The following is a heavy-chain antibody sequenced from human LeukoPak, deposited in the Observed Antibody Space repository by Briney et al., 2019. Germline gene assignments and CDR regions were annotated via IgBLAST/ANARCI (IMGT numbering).Heavy chain of an antibody. D-gene: IGHD6-19*01. CDR3: ARGITPGIAVAGTDY. J-gene: IGHJ4*02. CDR1: GGTFSSYA. Sequence: GASVTVSCKASGGTFSSYAISWVRQAPGQGLEWMGRIIPILGIANYAQKFQGRVTITADKSTSTAYMELSSLRSEDTAVYYCARGITPGIAVAGTDYWGQGTLVTVSS. V-gene: IGHV1-69*04. CDR2: IIPILGIA.